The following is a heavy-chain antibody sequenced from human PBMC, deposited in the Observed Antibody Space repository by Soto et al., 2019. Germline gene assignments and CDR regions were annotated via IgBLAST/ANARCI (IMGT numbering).Heavy chain of an antibody. CDR1: GYTFTSYG. V-gene: IGHV1-18*04. D-gene: IGHD5-12*01. CDR2: ISAYNGNT. CDR3: ARDQIRLHYYYYGMDV. Sequence: QGQLVQSGAEVKKPGASVKVSCKASGYTFTSYGISWVRQAPGQGLEWMGWISAYNGNTNYAQKLKGRVTMTTDTSTNTAYMELRSLRSDDTAVYYCARDQIRLHYYYYGMDVWGQGTTVTVSS. J-gene: IGHJ6*02.